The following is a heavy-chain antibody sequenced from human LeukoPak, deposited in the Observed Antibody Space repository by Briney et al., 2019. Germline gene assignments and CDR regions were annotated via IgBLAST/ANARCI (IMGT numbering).Heavy chain of an antibody. CDR1: GGSFSGYY. D-gene: IGHD3-3*01. V-gene: IGHV4-34*01. CDR3: ARGGGRNVYYDFWSGSMDV. J-gene: IGHJ6*02. CDR2: INHSGST. Sequence: SETLSLTCAVYGGSFSGYYWSWIRQPPGKGLEWIGEINHSGSTNYNPSLKSRVTISVDTSKNQFSLKLSSVTAADTVVYYCARGGGRNVYYDFWSGSMDVWGQGTTVTVSS.